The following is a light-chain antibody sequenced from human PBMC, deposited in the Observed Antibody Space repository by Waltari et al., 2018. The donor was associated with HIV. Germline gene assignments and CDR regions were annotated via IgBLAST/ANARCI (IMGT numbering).Light chain of an antibody. CDR2: KVS. CDR3: MQGSHWPGT. Sequence: DVVMTQSPLSLPVTLGQPASISCRSNQSLVYSDGNTYLNWFQQRPGQSPRRLLYKVSNRDAVVPDRFTGSGSGTDFTLKISRVEAEDVGFYYCMQGSHWPGTFGQGTKVEIK. V-gene: IGKV2-30*01. J-gene: IGKJ1*01. CDR1: QSLVYSDGNTY.